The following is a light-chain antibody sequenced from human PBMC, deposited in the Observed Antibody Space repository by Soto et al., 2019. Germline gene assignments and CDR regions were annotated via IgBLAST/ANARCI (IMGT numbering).Light chain of an antibody. CDR2: SSS. V-gene: IGKV3-20*01. Sequence: EIVLTQSPTTLSLSPGGRATLSCRASQSISSTLLAWYQQKTGQAPRLLIYSSSIRATGIPDRFSGSGSGTDFTLTISSLEPEDFAVYYCQQYGSSLITFGQGTRLEIK. CDR3: QQYGSSLIT. J-gene: IGKJ5*01. CDR1: QSISSTL.